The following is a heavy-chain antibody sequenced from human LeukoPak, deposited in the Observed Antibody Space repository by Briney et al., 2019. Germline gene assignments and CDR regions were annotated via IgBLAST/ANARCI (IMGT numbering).Heavy chain of an antibody. CDR2: ICYSGST. J-gene: IGHJ6*03. CDR3: ARGFSYYDFWSGYYYYYYMDV. Sequence: SETLSLTCTVSGGSISSGDYYWSWIRQPPGKGLEWIGYICYSGSTYYNPSLKSRVTISVDTSKNQFSLKLSSVTAADTAVYHCARGFSYYDFWSGYYYYYYMDVWGKGTTVTVSS. V-gene: IGHV4-30-4*08. D-gene: IGHD3-3*01. CDR1: GGSISSGDYY.